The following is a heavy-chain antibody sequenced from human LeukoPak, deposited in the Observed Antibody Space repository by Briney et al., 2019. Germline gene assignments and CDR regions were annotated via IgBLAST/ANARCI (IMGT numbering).Heavy chain of an antibody. CDR2: INHSGST. J-gene: IGHJ3*02. CDR1: GGSFSGYY. Sequence: SETLSLTCAVYGGSFSGYYWSWIRQPPGKGLEWIGEINHSGSTNYNPSLKSRVTISVGTSKNQFSLHLTSVTAADTAVYYCARGITRARAFDIWGQGTMVTVSS. D-gene: IGHD3-10*01. CDR3: ARGITRARAFDI. V-gene: IGHV4-34*01.